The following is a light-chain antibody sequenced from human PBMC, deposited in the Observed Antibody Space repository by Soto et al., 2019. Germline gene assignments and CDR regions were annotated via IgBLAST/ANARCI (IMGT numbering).Light chain of an antibody. V-gene: IGLV2-14*03. Sequence: QSALTQPASVSGSPGQSITISCTGTSIDVGHPYNYVSWYQQYPGKAPKLLILVVSNRPSGISGRFSGSKSGNTASLTISGLQPEDEADYYCMSYIASTTTHWVLGGGTKLTVL. CDR2: VVS. J-gene: IGLJ3*02. CDR1: SIDVGHPYNY. CDR3: MSYIASTTTHWV.